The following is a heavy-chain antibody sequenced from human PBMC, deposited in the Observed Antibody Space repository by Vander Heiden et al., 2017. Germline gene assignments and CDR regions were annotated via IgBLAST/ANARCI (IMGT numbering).Heavy chain of an antibody. J-gene: IGHJ5*02. CDR1: GFTFSSYA. CDR3: AKAVVVAATPQWFDP. CDR2: SSGSGGST. V-gene: IGHV3-23*01. Sequence: EVQPLESGGGVVQPGGSLRLSCAASGFTFSSYAMGWVRQAPGKGVEWVSASSGSGGSTYYADSVKGRFTISRDNSKNTLYLQMNSLRAEDTAVYYCAKAVVVAATPQWFDPWGQGTLVTVSS. D-gene: IGHD2-15*01.